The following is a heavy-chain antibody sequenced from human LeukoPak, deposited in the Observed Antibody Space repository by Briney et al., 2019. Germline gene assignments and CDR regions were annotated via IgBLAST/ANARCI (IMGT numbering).Heavy chain of an antibody. CDR2: ISAYNGNT. D-gene: IGHD5-24*01. V-gene: IGHV1-18*01. CDR3: ARGLQETLAWLKALSAFDI. J-gene: IGHJ3*02. Sequence: ASVKVSCKASGYTFTSYGIRWVRQAPGQGLEWMGWISAYNGNTNYAQKLQGRVTMSTDTSTSTGYMELRSLRSDDTAVYYCARGLQETLAWLKALSAFDIWGQGTMVTVSS. CDR1: GYTFTSYG.